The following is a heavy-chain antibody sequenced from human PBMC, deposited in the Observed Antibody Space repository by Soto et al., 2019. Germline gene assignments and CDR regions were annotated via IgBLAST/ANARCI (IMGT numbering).Heavy chain of an antibody. V-gene: IGHV1-69*01. Sequence: QVQLVQSGAEVKKPGSSVKVSCKASGGTFSSYAISWVRQAPGQGLEWMGGIIPIFGTANYAQKFQGRVRIRADESTSTGYVGVSSRRSEDTAVYYCARVTTVTTVGGFDIWGEGTMVTVSS. CDR1: GGTFSSYA. CDR2: IIPIFGTA. J-gene: IGHJ3*02. CDR3: ARVTTVTTVGGFDI. D-gene: IGHD4-17*01.